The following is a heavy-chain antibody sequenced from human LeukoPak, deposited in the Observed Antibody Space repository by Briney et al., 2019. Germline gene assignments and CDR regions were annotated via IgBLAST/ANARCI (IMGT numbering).Heavy chain of an antibody. V-gene: IGHV1-2*02. Sequence: ASVKVSCKASGYTFTGYYMNWVRQAPRQGLEWMGWINPNSGGTNYAQKFQGRVTMTRDTSISTAYMELSRLRSDDTAVYYCASLYSYGYLALDYWGQGTLVTVSS. CDR2: INPNSGGT. CDR3: ASLYSYGYLALDY. D-gene: IGHD5-18*01. J-gene: IGHJ4*02. CDR1: GYTFTGYY.